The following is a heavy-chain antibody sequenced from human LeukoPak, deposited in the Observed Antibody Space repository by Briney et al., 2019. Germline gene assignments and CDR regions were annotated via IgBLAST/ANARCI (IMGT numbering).Heavy chain of an antibody. V-gene: IGHV3-9*01. J-gene: IGHJ4*02. Sequence: GRSLRLSCAASAFTFDDYAMHWVRQAPGKGLEWVSGISWNSGSIGYADSVKGRFTISRDNAKNSLYLQMNSLRAEDTALYYCARSLGGSSGFDYWGQGTLVTVSS. D-gene: IGHD3-16*01. CDR2: ISWNSGSI. CDR3: ARSLGGSSGFDY. CDR1: AFTFDDYA.